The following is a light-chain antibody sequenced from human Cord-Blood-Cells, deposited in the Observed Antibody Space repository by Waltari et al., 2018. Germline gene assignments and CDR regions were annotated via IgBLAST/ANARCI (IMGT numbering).Light chain of an antibody. Sequence: DIQMTQSPSTLYAYVGDIVTITCRASQSISSWLAWYQQKPGKAPKLLIYKASSLESGVPSRFSGSGSGTEFTLTISSLQPDDFATYYCQQYNSYSTFGQGTKVEIK. J-gene: IGKJ1*01. CDR2: KAS. CDR1: QSISSW. CDR3: QQYNSYST. V-gene: IGKV1-5*03.